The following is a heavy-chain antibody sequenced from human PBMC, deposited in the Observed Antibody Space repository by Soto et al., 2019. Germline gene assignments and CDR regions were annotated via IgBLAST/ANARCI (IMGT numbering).Heavy chain of an antibody. CDR3: ARGYCSGGSCPLDY. CDR1: GFTVSSNY. J-gene: IGHJ4*02. Sequence: ESGGGLIQPGGSLRLSCAASGFTVSSNYMSWVRQAPGKGLEWVSVIYSDGSTNYADSVKGRFTISRDNSKNTLYLQMNSLRAEDTAVYYCARGYCSGGSCPLDYWGQGTLVTVSS. CDR2: IYSDGST. V-gene: IGHV3-53*01. D-gene: IGHD2-15*01.